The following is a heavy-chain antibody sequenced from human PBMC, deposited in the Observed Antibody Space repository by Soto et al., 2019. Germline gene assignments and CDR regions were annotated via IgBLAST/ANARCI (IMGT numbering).Heavy chain of an antibody. J-gene: IGHJ4*02. CDR3: ARDLLVGATIYYFDY. CDR1: GCTFSSYA. V-gene: IGHV1-69*13. Sequence: WASVKVSCKASGCTFSSYAISCVRQAPGQGLEWMGGIVPIFGTANYAQKFQGRVTITADESTSTAYMELSSLRSEDTAVYYCARDLLVGATIYYFDYWGQGTLVTVSS. D-gene: IGHD1-26*01. CDR2: IVPIFGTA.